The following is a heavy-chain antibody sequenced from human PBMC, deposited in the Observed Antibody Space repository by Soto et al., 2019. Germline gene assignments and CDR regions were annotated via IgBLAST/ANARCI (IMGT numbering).Heavy chain of an antibody. Sequence: QVQLVQSGAEVKEPGASVKVSCKASGYTFTSYFIHWVRQAPGQGLEWVGIINPSDATTSYAPKFQGRDSVARDTSTSTVYLEIRSLRSEDTAVYYCARVDCSRRGCFRDNGFDPWGQGTLVTVSS. CDR3: ARVDCSRRGCFRDNGFDP. V-gene: IGHV1-46*01. CDR1: GYTFTSYF. J-gene: IGHJ5*02. D-gene: IGHD2-2*01. CDR2: INPSDATT.